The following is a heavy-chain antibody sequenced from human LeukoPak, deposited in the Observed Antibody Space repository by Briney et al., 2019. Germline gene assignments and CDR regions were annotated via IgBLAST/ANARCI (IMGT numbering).Heavy chain of an antibody. Sequence: GGSLRLSCAASGFTFSSYAMSWVRQAPGKGLEWVSAISGSGGSTYYADSVKGRFTISRDNSKNTLYLQMNSLRAEDTAVYYCAKEYYYDSSGSLAFDYWGQGTLVTVSS. D-gene: IGHD3-22*01. CDR1: GFTFSSYA. J-gene: IGHJ4*02. V-gene: IGHV3-23*01. CDR3: AKEYYYDSSGSLAFDY. CDR2: ISGSGGST.